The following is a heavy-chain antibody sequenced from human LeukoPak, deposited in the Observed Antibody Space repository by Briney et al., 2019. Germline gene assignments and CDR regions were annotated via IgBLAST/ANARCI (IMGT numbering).Heavy chain of an antibody. Sequence: GGSLRLSCAASGFTFSSYAMSWVRQAPGKGLEWVSGISGSGGSKYYADSVKGRFTISRDNSKNTLYLQMNSLRVEDTAVYYCARGYSYVYWGQGTLVTVSS. CDR2: ISGSGGSK. D-gene: IGHD5-18*01. V-gene: IGHV3-23*01. CDR3: ARGYSYVY. J-gene: IGHJ4*02. CDR1: GFTFSSYA.